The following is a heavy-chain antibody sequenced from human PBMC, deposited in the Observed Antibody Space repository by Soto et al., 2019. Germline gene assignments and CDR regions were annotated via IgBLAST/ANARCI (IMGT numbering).Heavy chain of an antibody. CDR1: GFTFSTYG. J-gene: IGHJ3*02. Sequence: HPGGSLRLSCAASGFTFSTYGMSWVRQAPGKGLEWVANIKQDGSEKYYVDSVKGRFTISRDNAKNSLYLQMNSLRAEDTAVYYCASDELRITLIVGDAFDIWGQETMVTVS. D-gene: IGHD3-22*01. V-gene: IGHV3-7*03. CDR2: IKQDGSEK. CDR3: ASDELRITLIVGDAFDI.